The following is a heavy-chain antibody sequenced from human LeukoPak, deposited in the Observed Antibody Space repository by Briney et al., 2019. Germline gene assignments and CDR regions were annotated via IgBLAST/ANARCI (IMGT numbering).Heavy chain of an antibody. V-gene: IGHV3-30-3*01. Sequence: GGSLRLSCAASGFTFSSYAVHWVRQAPGKGLEWVAVISYDGSNKYYADSVKGRFTISRDNSKNTLYLQMNSLRAEDTAVYYCARDLLEYYDFWSGYYRGFDYWGQGTLVTVSS. CDR1: GFTFSSYA. CDR2: ISYDGSNK. J-gene: IGHJ4*02. D-gene: IGHD3-3*01. CDR3: ARDLLEYYDFWSGYYRGFDY.